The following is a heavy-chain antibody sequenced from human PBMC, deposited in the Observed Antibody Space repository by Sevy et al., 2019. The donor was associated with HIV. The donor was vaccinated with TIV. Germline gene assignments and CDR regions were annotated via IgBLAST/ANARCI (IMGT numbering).Heavy chain of an antibody. J-gene: IGHJ6*02. CDR2: ISYSGST. Sequence: SETLSLICSVSGASISSADYYWTWIRQPPGKGLEWMGFISYSGSTYYNPSLKGRLSLSMDTSNNQVSLTLSSVTATDTAVYYSAREGLNDFWSGQFYYYGMDIWGQGTTVTVSS. CDR3: AREGLNDFWSGQFYYYGMDI. CDR1: GASISSADYY. V-gene: IGHV4-30-4*01. D-gene: IGHD3-3*01.